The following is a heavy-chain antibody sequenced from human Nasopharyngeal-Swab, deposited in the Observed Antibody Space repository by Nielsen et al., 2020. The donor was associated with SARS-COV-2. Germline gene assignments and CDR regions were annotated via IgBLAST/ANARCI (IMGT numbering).Heavy chain of an antibody. Sequence: SETLSLTCAVSGASISSDYWGWIRQPPGKGLEWIGCVSYSGRTDYNPSLKSQVTISIDTSKKHFSLVLSSLTAADTALYYCTRGSLRTAPDCWGQGTLVTVSS. D-gene: IGHD4-17*01. V-gene: IGHV4-59*12. CDR3: TRGSLRTAPDC. CDR2: VSYSGRT. CDR1: GASISSDY. J-gene: IGHJ4*02.